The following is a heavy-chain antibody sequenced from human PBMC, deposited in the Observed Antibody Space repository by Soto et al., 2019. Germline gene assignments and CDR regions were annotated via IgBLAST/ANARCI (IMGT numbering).Heavy chain of an antibody. Sequence: QVQLQESGPGLVKPSETLSLSCTVSGGSISSYYWSWFRQSPGKRMEWIGYVHHSWGSSYNPSLQRRVAISLDTSKSQFSLKVTSVSATDPAVYYCARQGFGPLHGLVDVWVQGTTVTVSS. CDR2: VHHSWGS. J-gene: IGHJ6*02. CDR3: ARQGFGPLHGLVDV. D-gene: IGHD3-10*01. V-gene: IGHV4-59*08. CDR1: GGSISSYY.